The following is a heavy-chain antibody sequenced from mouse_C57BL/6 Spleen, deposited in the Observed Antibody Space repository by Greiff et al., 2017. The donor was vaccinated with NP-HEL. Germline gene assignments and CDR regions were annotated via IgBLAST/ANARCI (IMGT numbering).Heavy chain of an antibody. CDR3: TRDENDYSFAY. V-gene: IGHV5-9-1*02. J-gene: IGHJ3*01. Sequence: EVKLMESGEGLVKPGGSLKLSCAASGFTFSSYAMSWVRQTPEKRLEWVAYISRGGDYIYYADTVKGRFTISRDNARNTLYLQMSSLKSEDTAMYYCTRDENDYSFAYWSQGTLVTVSA. CDR1: GFTFSSYA. CDR2: ISRGGDYI. D-gene: IGHD2-4*01.